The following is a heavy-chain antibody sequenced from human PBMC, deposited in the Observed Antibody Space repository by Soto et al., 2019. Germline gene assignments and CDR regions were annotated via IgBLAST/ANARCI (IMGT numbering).Heavy chain of an antibody. CDR3: ARGGYVAAAGLY. CDR2: INHSGST. D-gene: IGHD6-13*01. J-gene: IGHJ4*02. Sequence: SETLSLTCAVYGGSFSGYYWSWIRQPPGKGLEWIGEINHSGSTNYNPSHKSRVTISVDTSKNQFSLKLSSVTAADTAVYYCARGGYVAAAGLYWGQGTLVTVSS. V-gene: IGHV4-34*01. CDR1: GGSFSGYY.